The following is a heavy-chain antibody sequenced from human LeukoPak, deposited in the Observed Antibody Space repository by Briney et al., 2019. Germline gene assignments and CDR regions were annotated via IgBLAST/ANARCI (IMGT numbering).Heavy chain of an antibody. CDR1: GFTFSSYA. CDR2: ISSNGGST. V-gene: IGHV3-64*01. Sequence: GGSLRLSCAASGFTFSSYAMHWVRQAPGKGLEYVSAISSNGGSTYYANSVKGRFTIPRDNSKNTLYLQMGSLRAEDMAVYYCARELPVDTAMVGFDYWGQGTLVTVSS. D-gene: IGHD5-18*01. J-gene: IGHJ4*02. CDR3: ARELPVDTAMVGFDY.